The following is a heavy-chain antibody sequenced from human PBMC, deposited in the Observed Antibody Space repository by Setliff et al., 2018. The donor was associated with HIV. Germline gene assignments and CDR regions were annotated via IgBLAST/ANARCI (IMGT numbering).Heavy chain of an antibody. CDR3: ARVRGHCTGEGCYSDYYGMDV. D-gene: IGHD2-8*02. CDR2: INPNSGGT. V-gene: IGHV1-2*02. J-gene: IGHJ6*02. CDR1: GYTFSDYY. Sequence: ASVKVSCKASGYTFSDYYMHWVRQAPGQGLEWMGWINPNSGGTKSAQKFQGRVTMTWDTSISTYYMEVTRLKSDDTAVYYCARVRGHCTGEGCYSDYYGMDVWGQGTTVTVSS.